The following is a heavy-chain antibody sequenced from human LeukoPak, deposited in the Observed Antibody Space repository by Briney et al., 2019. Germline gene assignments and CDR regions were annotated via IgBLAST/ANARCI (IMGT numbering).Heavy chain of an antibody. V-gene: IGHV3-21*01. Sequence: PGGSLRLSCATSGFTFSRFSFRWVRQAPGKGLEWVASIYVTGNYIYYADSEKGRVTISRDNAKNSVFLQMNSLRVEDTAVYYCAREFNTIGNFDYWGQGALVTVSS. J-gene: IGHJ4*02. D-gene: IGHD1-14*01. CDR2: IYVTGNYI. CDR3: AREFNTIGNFDY. CDR1: GFTFSRFS.